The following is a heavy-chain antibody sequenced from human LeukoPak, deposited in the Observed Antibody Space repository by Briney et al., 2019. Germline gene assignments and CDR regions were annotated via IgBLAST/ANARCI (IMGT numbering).Heavy chain of an antibody. CDR3: AKEKDSGSAFSYYYYYGMDV. D-gene: IGHD3-10*01. CDR2: ISSSDGAT. Sequence: GGSLRLSCAASGFSFNNYAMSWVRQAPGKGPEWVSAISSSDGATFYAESVKGRFTISRDNSKNTLYLQMNSLRGEDTAVYYCAKEKDSGSAFSYYYYYGMDVWGQGTTVTVSS. J-gene: IGHJ6*02. V-gene: IGHV3-23*01. CDR1: GFSFNNYA.